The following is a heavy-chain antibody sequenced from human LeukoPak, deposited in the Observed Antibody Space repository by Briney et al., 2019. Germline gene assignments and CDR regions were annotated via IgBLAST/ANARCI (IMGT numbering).Heavy chain of an antibody. Sequence: SETLSLTCTVSGGSISSYYWSWIRQPPGKGLEWIGYIYYSGSTNYNPSLKSRVTISVDTSKNQFSLKLSSVTAADTAVYYCARDDLDAFDIWGQGTMVTVPS. V-gene: IGHV4-59*01. CDR1: GGSISSYY. CDR3: ARDDLDAFDI. CDR2: IYYSGST. J-gene: IGHJ3*02.